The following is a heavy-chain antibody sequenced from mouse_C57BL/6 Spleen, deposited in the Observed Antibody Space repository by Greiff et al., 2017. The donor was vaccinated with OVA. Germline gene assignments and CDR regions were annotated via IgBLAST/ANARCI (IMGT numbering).Heavy chain of an antibody. CDR3: ARRKIYDGYYWYFDV. D-gene: IGHD2-3*01. Sequence: QVQLKQPGAELVRPGSSVKLSCKASGYTFTSYWMDWVKQRPGQGLEWIGNIYPSDSETHYNQKFKDKATLTVDKSSSTAYMQLSSLTSEDSAVYYCARRKIYDGYYWYFDVWGTGTTVTVSS. CDR2: IYPSDSET. V-gene: IGHV1-61*01. J-gene: IGHJ1*03. CDR1: GYTFTSYW.